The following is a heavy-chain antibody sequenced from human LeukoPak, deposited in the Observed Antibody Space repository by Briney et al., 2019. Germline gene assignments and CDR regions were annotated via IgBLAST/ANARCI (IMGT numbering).Heavy chain of an antibody. V-gene: IGHV4-39*01. J-gene: IGHJ4*02. D-gene: IGHD3-9*01. Sequence: PSETLSLTCTVSGGSISSSSYYWGWIRQPPGKGLERIGSIYYSGSTYYNPSLKSRVTISVDTSKNQFSLKLSSVTAADTAVYYCARHLSRLRYFDWLLSDFDYWGQGTLVTVSS. CDR3: ARHLSRLRYFDWLLSDFDY. CDR2: IYYSGST. CDR1: GGSISSSSYY.